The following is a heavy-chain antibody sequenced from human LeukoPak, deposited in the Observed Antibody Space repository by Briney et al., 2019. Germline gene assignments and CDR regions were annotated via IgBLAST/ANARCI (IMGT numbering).Heavy chain of an antibody. J-gene: IGHJ4*02. CDR1: GGTFSSYA. D-gene: IGHD2-2*02. Sequence: SVKVSCKASGGTFSSYAISWVRQAPGQGLEWMGGIIPIFGTANYAQKFQGRVTITADESTSTAYMELSSLRSEDTAVYYCARIPHRYCSSTSCYMRGDFDYWGQGTLVTVSS. CDR3: ARIPHRYCSSTSCYMRGDFDY. CDR2: IIPIFGTA. V-gene: IGHV1-69*01.